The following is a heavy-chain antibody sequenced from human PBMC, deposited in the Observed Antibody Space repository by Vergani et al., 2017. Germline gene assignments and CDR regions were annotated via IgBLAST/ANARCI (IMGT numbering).Heavy chain of an antibody. CDR1: GYTFSNYY. CDR2: INPSGGHT. D-gene: IGHD3-9*01. CDR3: GRGDYCILTGYRY. Sequence: QVQVVQSGAEVKKSGASVKVSCKTSGYTFSNYYMHWVRQAPGQGLEWMGIINPSGGHTNYAQKFQGRVTMTRDTSTSTVYMELSSLRSEDTAIDYCGRGDYCILTGYRYWGQGTLVTVSA. V-gene: IGHV1-46*03. J-gene: IGHJ4*02.